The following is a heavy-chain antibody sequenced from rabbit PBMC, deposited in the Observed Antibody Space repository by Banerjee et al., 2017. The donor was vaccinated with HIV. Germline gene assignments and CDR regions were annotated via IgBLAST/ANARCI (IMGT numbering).Heavy chain of an antibody. CDR3: ARGGYPGYAGYGDGFYFNL. V-gene: IGHV1S45*01. J-gene: IGHJ4*01. D-gene: IGHD7-1*01. Sequence: QEQLEESGGGLVTPGGTLTLTCTVSGFSLSSYDMSWVRQAPGKGLEWIGCIYTGSGGSTYYASWAKGRFTISKTSSTTVTLQMTSLTAADTATYFCARGGYPGYAGYGDGFYFNLWGPGTLVTVS. CDR1: GFSLSSYD. CDR2: IYTGSGGST.